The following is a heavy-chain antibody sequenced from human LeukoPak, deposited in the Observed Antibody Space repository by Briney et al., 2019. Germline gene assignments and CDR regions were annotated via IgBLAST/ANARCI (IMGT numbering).Heavy chain of an antibody. D-gene: IGHD3-22*01. CDR2: TRNKANSYTT. CDR3: AKDVNYDSSGYLDY. CDR1: GFTFSDHY. V-gene: IGHV3-72*01. Sequence: GGSLRLSCAASGFTFSDHYMDWVRQAPGKGLEWVGRTRNKANSYTTEYAASVKGRFTISRDDSKNSLYLQMNSLKTEDTAVYYCAKDVNYDSSGYLDYWGQGTLVTVSS. J-gene: IGHJ4*02.